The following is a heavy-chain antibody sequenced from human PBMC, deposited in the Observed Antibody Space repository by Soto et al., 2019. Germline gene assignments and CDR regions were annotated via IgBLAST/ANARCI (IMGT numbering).Heavy chain of an antibody. D-gene: IGHD3-10*01. CDR3: ARGFRVFGTRWWFDP. V-gene: IGHV1-18*01. CDR2: ISAYNGNT. Sequence: QVQLVQSGAEVKKPGASVKVSCKASGYTFNNYDISWVRQAPGQGLEWMGWISAYNGNTDYAQKLQGRVTMTTDTSTSTAYMELRSLRTDDTAVYYCARGFRVFGTRWWFDPWGQGTLVTVSS. J-gene: IGHJ5*02. CDR1: GYTFNNYD.